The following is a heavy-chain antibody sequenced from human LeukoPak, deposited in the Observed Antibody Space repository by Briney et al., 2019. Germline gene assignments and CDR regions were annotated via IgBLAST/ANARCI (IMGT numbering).Heavy chain of an antibody. CDR1: GFSFRSHG. CDR2: ITSSGSSI. V-gene: IGHV3-48*01. J-gene: IGHJ4*02. Sequence: PGGSLRLSCAASGFSFRSHGMNWVRQAPGKGLEWVSYITSSGSSIYYADSVKGRFTISRDNAKNSLYLQMNSLRAEDTAVYYCARDVATSGLATFYWGPGTLVTVSS. CDR3: ARDVATSGLATFY. D-gene: IGHD6-19*01.